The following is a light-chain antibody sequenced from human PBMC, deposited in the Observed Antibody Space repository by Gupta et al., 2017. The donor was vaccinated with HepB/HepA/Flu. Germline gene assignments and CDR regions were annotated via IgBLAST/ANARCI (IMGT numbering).Light chain of an antibody. Sequence: YALTQPSSVSGAPRASITIHYTCTNSDVDCHNDVSWYQQHPGKAPKIMIYDVSNRPSGVSNRFSGSKSGNTASLTVSGLQAEDEADYYCRSYASSSTVVFGGGTKVTVL. CDR3: RSYASSSTVV. CDR2: DVS. J-gene: IGLJ2*01. CDR1: NSDVDCHND. V-gene: IGLV2-14*03.